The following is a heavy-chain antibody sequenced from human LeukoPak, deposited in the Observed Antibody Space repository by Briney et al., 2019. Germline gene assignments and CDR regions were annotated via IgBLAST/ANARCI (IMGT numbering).Heavy chain of an antibody. V-gene: IGHV3-30*06. CDR3: AREIRGYSYFDY. D-gene: IGHD1-26*01. CDR1: GFTFNAYG. CDR2: MSSHGSNK. J-gene: IGHJ4*02. Sequence: PGGSLRLSCAASGFTFNAYGMHWVRQAPGKGLEWVAFMSSHGSNKYYPDSVKGRFTISRDNSKNTLYLEMNSLRIEDTAVYYCAREIRGYSYFDYWGQGTLVTVSS.